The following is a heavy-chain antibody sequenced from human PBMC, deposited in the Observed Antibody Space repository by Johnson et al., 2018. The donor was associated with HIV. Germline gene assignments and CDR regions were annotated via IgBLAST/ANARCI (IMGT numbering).Heavy chain of an antibody. CDR1: GLTFSSYG. V-gene: IGHV3-30*03. CDR3: ARAHDAFDI. J-gene: IGHJ3*02. Sequence: QVQLVESGGGVVQPGQSLRLSCAASGLTFSSYGMHWVRQAPGKGLEWVALISYDGSNKYHADSVKGRFTISRDNSKNTLYLQMNSLRAEDTAVYYCARAHDAFDIWGQGTMVTVSS. CDR2: ISYDGSNK.